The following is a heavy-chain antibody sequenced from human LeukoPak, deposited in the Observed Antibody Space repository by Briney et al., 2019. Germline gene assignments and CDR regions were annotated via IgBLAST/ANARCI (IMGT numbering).Heavy chain of an antibody. J-gene: IGHJ6*01. D-gene: IGHD2-2*01. CDR3: ARDGPAYTSRWYDYYYGLDV. CDR2: IYHIGST. CDR1: GDSIGSYF. Sequence: SETLSLTCTVSGDSIGSYFWSWIRQSPGKGLEWIGHIYHIGSTNYNPSLKSRVSISVDTSKNQFSLKLTSVTSAGTAVYYCARDGPAYTSRWYDYYYGLDVWGQGTTVTVSS. V-gene: IGHV4-59*01.